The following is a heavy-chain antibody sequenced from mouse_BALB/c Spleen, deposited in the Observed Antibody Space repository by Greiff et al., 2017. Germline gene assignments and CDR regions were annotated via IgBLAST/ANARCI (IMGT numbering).Heavy chain of an antibody. J-gene: IGHJ4*01. CDR3: ARLAARATYAMDY. CDR2: IYPGGGYT. Sequence: QVQLQQSGAELVRPGTSVKISCKASGYTFTNYWLGWVKQRPGHGLEWIGDIYPGGGYTNYNEKFKGKATLTADTSSSTAYMQLSSLTSEDSAVYFCARLAARATYAMDYWGQGTSVTVSS. D-gene: IGHD3-1*01. V-gene: IGHV1-63*02. CDR1: GYTFTNYW.